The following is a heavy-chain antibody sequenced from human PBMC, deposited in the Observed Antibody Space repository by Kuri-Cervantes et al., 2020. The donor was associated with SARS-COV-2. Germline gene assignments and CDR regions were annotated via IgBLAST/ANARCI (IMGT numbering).Heavy chain of an antibody. CDR1: GGSVSSSPYS. CDR3: ARGSVVVVPATYYFDY. Sequence: LETLSLTCTLSGGSVSSSPYSWGWIRQPPGKGLEWIGKIYYSGTTYYNPSLKSRATISVDTSKNQFSLKLSSVTAADTAVYYCARGSVVVVPATYYFDYWGQGTLVTVSS. V-gene: IGHV4-39*01. CDR2: IYYSGTT. J-gene: IGHJ4*02. D-gene: IGHD2-2*01.